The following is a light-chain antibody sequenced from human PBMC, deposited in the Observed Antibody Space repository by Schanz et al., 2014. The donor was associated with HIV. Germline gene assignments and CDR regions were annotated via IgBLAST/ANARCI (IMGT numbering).Light chain of an antibody. CDR2: DVS. V-gene: IGLV2-14*01. Sequence: QSALTQPASVSGSPGQSITISCTGTSSDVGGYNYVSWYQQHPGKAPKLMIYDVSDRPSGVSNRFSGSKSGNTASLTISGVQAEDEADYYCSSYRSYSTLEGVFGGGTKLTVL. CDR1: SSDVGGYNY. J-gene: IGLJ3*02. CDR3: SSYRSYSTLEGV.